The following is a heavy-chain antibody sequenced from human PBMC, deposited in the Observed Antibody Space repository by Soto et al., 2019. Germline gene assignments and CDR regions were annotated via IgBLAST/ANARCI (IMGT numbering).Heavy chain of an antibody. CDR2: INHSGST. CDR1: GGSFSGYY. CDR3: ASRIARNRNSCGYGGWFDP. Sequence: SETLSLTCAVYGGSFSGYYWSWIRQPPGKGLEWIGEINHSGSTNYNPSLKSRVTISVDTSKNQFSLKLSSVTAADTAVYYCASRIARNRNSCGYGGWFDPWGQGTLVTVSS. V-gene: IGHV4-34*01. D-gene: IGHD5-18*01. J-gene: IGHJ5*02.